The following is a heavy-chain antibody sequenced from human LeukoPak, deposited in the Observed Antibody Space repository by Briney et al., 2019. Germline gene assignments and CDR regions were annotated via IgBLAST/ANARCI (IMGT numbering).Heavy chain of an antibody. CDR3: ARNKGRYGSGRVHFDP. CDR1: GGSLSNYY. Sequence: SETLSLTCSVSGGSLSNYYWNWIRQSPGKGLEWIGYIFYSGYTDYNPSLKSRVTISVDTSKNQFSLKLTSVTAADTAVYYCARNKGRYGSGRVHFDPWGQGTLVTVSS. CDR2: IFYSGYT. D-gene: IGHD3-10*01. V-gene: IGHV4-59*01. J-gene: IGHJ5*02.